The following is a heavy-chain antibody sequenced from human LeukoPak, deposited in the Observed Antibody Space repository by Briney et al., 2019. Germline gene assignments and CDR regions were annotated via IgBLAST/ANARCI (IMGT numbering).Heavy chain of an antibody. Sequence: PGGSLRLSCAASGFTFSSYEMNWVRQAPGKGLEWVSYISSSGSTIYYADSVKGRFTISRDNAKNSLYLQMNSLRAEDTAVYYCARFRVRGVIIGGLDYWGQGTLVTVSS. V-gene: IGHV3-48*03. J-gene: IGHJ4*02. CDR3: ARFRVRGVIIGGLDY. D-gene: IGHD3-10*01. CDR2: ISSSGSTI. CDR1: GFTFSSYE.